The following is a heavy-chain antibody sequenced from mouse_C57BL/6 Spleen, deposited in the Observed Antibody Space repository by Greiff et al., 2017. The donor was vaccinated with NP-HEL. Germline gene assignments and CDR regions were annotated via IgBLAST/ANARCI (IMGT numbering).Heavy chain of an antibody. Sequence: EVKLMESGPGLVKPSQSLSLTCSVTGYSITSGYYWNWIRQFPGNKLEWMGYISYDGSNNYNPSLKNRISITRDTSKNQFFLKLNSVTTEDTATYYCARNFRNWYFDVWGTGTTVTVSS. CDR1: GYSITSGYY. V-gene: IGHV3-6*01. CDR3: ARNFRNWYFDV. CDR2: ISYDGSN. J-gene: IGHJ1*03.